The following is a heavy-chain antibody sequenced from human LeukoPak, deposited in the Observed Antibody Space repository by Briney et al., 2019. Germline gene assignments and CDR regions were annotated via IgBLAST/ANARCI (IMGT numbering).Heavy chain of an antibody. V-gene: IGHV3-64*01. Sequence: GGSLRLSCAASGFTFSTYAMHWVRQAPGKGLEYVSAITTNGGSTYYANSVKGRFTISRDNSKNTLYLQMGSLRAEDMAVYYCAKDVGSGSLTNFDYWGQGTLVTVSS. J-gene: IGHJ4*02. D-gene: IGHD1-26*01. CDR2: ITTNGGST. CDR3: AKDVGSGSLTNFDY. CDR1: GFTFSTYA.